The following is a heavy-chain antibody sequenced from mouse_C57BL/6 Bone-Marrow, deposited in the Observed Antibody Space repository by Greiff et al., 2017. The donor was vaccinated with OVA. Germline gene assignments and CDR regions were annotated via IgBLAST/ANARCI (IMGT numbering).Heavy chain of an antibody. Sequence: VKDRFTISRDDSQSMLYLQMNNLKTEDTAMYYCVRECGYFDYWGQGTTLTVSS. V-gene: IGHV10-3*01. CDR3: VRECGYFDY. J-gene: IGHJ2*01.